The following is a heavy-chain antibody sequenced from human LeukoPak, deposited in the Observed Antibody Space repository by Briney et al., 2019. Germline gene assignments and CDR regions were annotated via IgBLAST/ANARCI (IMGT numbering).Heavy chain of an antibody. CDR3: ARDAGFYCSSTSCYEIDY. CDR1: GYTFTSYG. V-gene: IGHV1-18*01. Sequence: ASVKVSCKASGYTFTSYGISWVRQAPGQGLEWMGWTSAYNGNTNYAQKLQGRVTMTTDTSTSTAYMELRSLRSDDTAVYYCARDAGFYCSSTSCYEIDYWGQGTLVTVSS. J-gene: IGHJ4*02. D-gene: IGHD2-2*01. CDR2: TSAYNGNT.